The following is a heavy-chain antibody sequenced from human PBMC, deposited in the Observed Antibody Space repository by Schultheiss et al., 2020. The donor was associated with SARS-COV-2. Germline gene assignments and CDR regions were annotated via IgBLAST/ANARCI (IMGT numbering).Heavy chain of an antibody. CDR1: GFSLSDSTMG. Sequence: SGPTLVKPTETLTLTCTVSGFSLSDSTMGVSWIRQPPGKALEWLALIDWDDDKYYSTSLKTRLTISKDTSKNQVVLTMTNMDPVDTATYYCARIRAWGEMAYDYWGQGTLVTVSS. CDR3: ARIRAWGEMAYDY. J-gene: IGHJ4*02. CDR2: IDWDDDK. D-gene: IGHD5-24*01. V-gene: IGHV2-70*01.